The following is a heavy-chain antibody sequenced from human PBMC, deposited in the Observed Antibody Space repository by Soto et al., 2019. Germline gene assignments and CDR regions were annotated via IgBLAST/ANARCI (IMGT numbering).Heavy chain of an antibody. CDR3: ARGIAGHYNSGTLLD. CDR1: GFPFSSYT. Sequence: QVQVVESGGGVVQTGRSLRLSCAASGFPFSSYTIHWVRQAPGKGLEWVAAISDDGINDYYADSVEGRFTISRDNFKNTLYLQMNSLRGDDTAVYYCARGIAGHYNSGTLLDWGQGTLVTVGS. CDR2: ISDDGIND. J-gene: IGHJ4*02. V-gene: IGHV3-30-3*01. D-gene: IGHD3-10*01.